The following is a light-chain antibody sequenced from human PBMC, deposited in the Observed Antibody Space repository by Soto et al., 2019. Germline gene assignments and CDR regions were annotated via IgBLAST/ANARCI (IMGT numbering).Light chain of an antibody. Sequence: QSALTQPASVSGSPGQSITISCTGSSSDVGGYNYVSWYQHQPGKVPKLMIYEVSNRPSGVSNRFSGSKSGNTASLSSSGLQAEDEADYYCSSYTTSYTQVFGGGTKLTVL. CDR3: SSYTTSYTQV. CDR1: SSDVGGYNY. J-gene: IGLJ3*02. V-gene: IGLV2-14*01. CDR2: EVS.